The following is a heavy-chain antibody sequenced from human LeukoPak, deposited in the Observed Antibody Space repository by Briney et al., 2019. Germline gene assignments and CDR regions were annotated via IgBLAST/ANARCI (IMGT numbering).Heavy chain of an antibody. CDR2: IYYSGST. J-gene: IGHJ4*02. V-gene: IGHV4-59*12. CDR1: GGSISSYY. CDR3: ARGWGYYGSGSYYNAVDY. Sequence: SETLSLTCTVSGGSISSYYWSWIRQPPGKGLEWIGYIYYSGSTNYNPSLKSRVTISVDTSKNQFSLKLSSVTAADTAVYYCARGWGYYGSGSYYNAVDYWGQGTLVTVSS. D-gene: IGHD3-10*01.